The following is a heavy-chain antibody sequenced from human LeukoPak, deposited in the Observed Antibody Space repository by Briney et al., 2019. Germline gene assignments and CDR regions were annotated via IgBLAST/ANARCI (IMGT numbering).Heavy chain of an antibody. J-gene: IGHJ4*02. CDR1: GGSISSYY. D-gene: IGHD3-10*01. CDR2: IYYSGST. CDR3: ASVYYGSGSYYNY. V-gene: IGHV4-59*08. Sequence: SETLSLTCTVSGGSISSYYWSWIRQPPGKGLEWIGYIYYSGSTNYNPSLKSRVTISVDTPKNQFPLKLSSVTAADTAVYYCASVYYGSGSYYNYWGQGTLVTVSS.